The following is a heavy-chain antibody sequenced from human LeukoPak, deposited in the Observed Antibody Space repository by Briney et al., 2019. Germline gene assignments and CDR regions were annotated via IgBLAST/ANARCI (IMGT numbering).Heavy chain of an antibody. J-gene: IGHJ6*04. Sequence: GGSLRLSCAASGFTFSSYSMNWVRQAPGKGLEWVSYISSSSSTIYYADSVKGRFTISRDNAKNSLYLQMNSLRAEDTAVYYCARDGDIVVVPAAIGMDVWGKGTTVTVSS. CDR1: GFTFSSYS. V-gene: IGHV3-48*01. CDR2: ISSSSSTI. CDR3: ARDGDIVVVPAAIGMDV. D-gene: IGHD2-2*01.